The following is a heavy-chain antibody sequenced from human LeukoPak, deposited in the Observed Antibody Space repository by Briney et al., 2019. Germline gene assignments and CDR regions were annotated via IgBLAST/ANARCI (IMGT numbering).Heavy chain of an antibody. Sequence: ASVKISCKVSGSTFTDYYMHLVQQAPGKGLDWMGLVDPEDGETIYAEKFQGRVTITADTSTDTAYMELSSLRSEDTAVYYCATDESYGSSGWGQGTLVTVSS. D-gene: IGHD3-22*01. CDR1: GSTFTDYY. J-gene: IGHJ4*02. V-gene: IGHV1-69-2*01. CDR3: ATDESYGSSG. CDR2: VDPEDGET.